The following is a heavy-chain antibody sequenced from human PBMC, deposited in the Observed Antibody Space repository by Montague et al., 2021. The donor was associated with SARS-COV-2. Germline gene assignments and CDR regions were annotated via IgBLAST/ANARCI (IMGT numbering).Heavy chain of an antibody. J-gene: IGHJ4*02. D-gene: IGHD6-13*01. CDR3: ARGVVAAPDTSDY. V-gene: IGHV4-59*13. CDR2: IYYSGIT. Sequence: SETLSLTCTVSGDSISGFYWNWIRQPPGKGLEWMGKIYYSGITXXXPSXKSRVTISVDTSKNQFSLKLISVTAADTALYYCARGVVAAPDTSDYWGQGTLVTVSS. CDR1: GDSISGFY.